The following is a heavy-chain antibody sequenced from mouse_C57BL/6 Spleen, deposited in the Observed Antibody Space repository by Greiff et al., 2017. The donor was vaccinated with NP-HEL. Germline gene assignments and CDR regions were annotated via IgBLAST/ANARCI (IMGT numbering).Heavy chain of an antibody. V-gene: IGHV1-69*01. CDR2: IDPSDSYT. Sequence: VQLQQPGAELVMPGASVKLSCKASGYTFTSYWMHWVKQRPGQGLEWIGEIDPSDSYTNYNQKFKGKSTLTVDKSSSTAYMQLSSLTSEDSAVYYCARRTVAHWYFDVWGTGTTVTVSS. CDR3: ARRTVAHWYFDV. J-gene: IGHJ1*03. D-gene: IGHD1-1*01. CDR1: GYTFTSYW.